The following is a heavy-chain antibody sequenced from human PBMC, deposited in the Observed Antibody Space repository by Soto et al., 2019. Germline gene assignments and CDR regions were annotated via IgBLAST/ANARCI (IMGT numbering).Heavy chain of an antibody. Sequence: QVQLVQSGAEVKKPGSSVKVSCKASGGTFSSYTISWVRQAPGQGLEWMGRIIPILGIANYAQKFQGRVTITADKSTSTAYMELSSLRSEDTALYYCARTTYGSGSYYGYWGQGTLVTVSS. CDR2: IIPILGIA. V-gene: IGHV1-69*02. CDR1: GGTFSSYT. CDR3: ARTTYGSGSYYGY. D-gene: IGHD3-10*01. J-gene: IGHJ4*02.